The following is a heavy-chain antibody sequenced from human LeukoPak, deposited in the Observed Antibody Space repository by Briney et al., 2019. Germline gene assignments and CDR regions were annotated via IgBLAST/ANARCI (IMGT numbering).Heavy chain of an antibody. D-gene: IGHD6-13*01. CDR2: IYSGGST. J-gene: IGHJ5*02. CDR3: AKDRDAQQPVNWFDP. CDR1: GFTVSSNY. Sequence: GGSLRLSCAASGFTVSSNYMSWVRQAPGKGLEWVSVIYSGGSTYYADSVKGRFTISRDNSKNTLYLQMNSLRAEDTAVYYCAKDRDAQQPVNWFDPWGQGTLATVSS. V-gene: IGHV3-53*01.